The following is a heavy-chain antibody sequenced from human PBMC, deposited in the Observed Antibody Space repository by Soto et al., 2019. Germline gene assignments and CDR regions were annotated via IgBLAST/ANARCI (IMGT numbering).Heavy chain of an antibody. CDR1: GFTFSSYA. Sequence: QVQLVESGGGVVQPGRSLRLSCAASGFTFSSYAMHWVRQAPGKGLEWVALISYDGSNKYYADSVKGRFTISRDNSRNTLYLQMNSLRTEDTAVYYCARGGVVVEAAREWGYGMDVWGQGTKVTVSS. J-gene: IGHJ6*02. CDR3: ARGGVVVEAAREWGYGMDV. D-gene: IGHD2-15*01. CDR2: ISYDGSNK. V-gene: IGHV3-30-3*01.